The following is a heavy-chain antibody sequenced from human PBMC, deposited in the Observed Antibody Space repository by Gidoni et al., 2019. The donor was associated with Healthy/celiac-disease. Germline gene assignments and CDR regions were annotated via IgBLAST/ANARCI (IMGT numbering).Heavy chain of an antibody. CDR3: AREGRPIGGYCSSTSCYGVDY. V-gene: IGHV4-31*03. D-gene: IGHD2-2*01. J-gene: IGHJ4*02. CDR2: IYYSGST. CDR1: GGSISSGGYY. Sequence: QVQLQESGPGLVKPSQTLSLTCTVSGGSISSGGYYWSWIRQHPGKGREWIGYIYYSGSTYSNPSLKSRVTISVDTSKNQFALKLSSVTAADTAVYYCAREGRPIGGYCSSTSCYGVDYWGQGTLVTVSS.